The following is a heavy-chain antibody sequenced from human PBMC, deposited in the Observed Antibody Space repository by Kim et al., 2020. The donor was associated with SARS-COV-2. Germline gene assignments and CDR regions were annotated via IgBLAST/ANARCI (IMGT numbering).Heavy chain of an antibody. CDR3: ARQAVAGTGGYYYFDY. J-gene: IGHJ4*02. D-gene: IGHD6-19*01. CDR1: GYSFTSYW. Sequence: GESLKISCKGSGYSFTSYWIGWVRQMPGKGLEWMGIIYPGDSDTRYSPSFQGQVTISADKSISTAYLQWSSLKASDTAMYYCARQAVAGTGGYYYFDYWGQGTLVTVSS. V-gene: IGHV5-51*01. CDR2: IYPGDSDT.